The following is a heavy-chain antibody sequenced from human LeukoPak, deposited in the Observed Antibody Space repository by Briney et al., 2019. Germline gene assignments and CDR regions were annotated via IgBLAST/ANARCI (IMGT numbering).Heavy chain of an antibody. V-gene: IGHV4-30-2*01. CDR3: AGGSSGSVPKVDY. CDR1: GGSISSGGYS. CDR2: IYHSGST. Sequence: SETLSLTCAVSGGSISSGGYSWSWIRQPPGKGLEWIGYIYHSGSTYYNPSLKSRVTISVDRSKNQFSLKLSSVTAADTAVYYCAGGSSGSVPKVDYWGQGTLVTVSS. D-gene: IGHD3-22*01. J-gene: IGHJ4*02.